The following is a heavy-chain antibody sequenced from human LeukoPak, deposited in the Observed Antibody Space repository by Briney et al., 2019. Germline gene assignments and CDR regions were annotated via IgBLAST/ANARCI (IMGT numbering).Heavy chain of an antibody. D-gene: IGHD2-2*01. V-gene: IGHV3-23*01. CDR2: ISGSGGST. CDR3: AKVVLRFCSSTSCSYYMDV. Sequence: GGSLRLSCAASGFTFSSYVMSWVRQAPGKGLEWVSAISGSGGSTYYADSVKGRFTISRDNSKNTLYLQMNSLRAEDTAVYYCAKVVLRFCSSTSCSYYMDVWGKGTTATVSS. CDR1: GFTFSSYV. J-gene: IGHJ6*03.